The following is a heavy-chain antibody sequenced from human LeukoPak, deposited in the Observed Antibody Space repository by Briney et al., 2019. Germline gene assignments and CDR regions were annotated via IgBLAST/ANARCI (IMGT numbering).Heavy chain of an antibody. D-gene: IGHD3-3*01. CDR3: AREGSYYDFWSGYYSNWFDP. Sequence: SETLSLTCTVSGGSISSYYWSWIRQPPGKGLEWIGYIYYSGSTNYNPSLKSRVTISVDTSKNQFSLKLSSVTAADTGVYYCAREGSYYDFWSGYYSNWFDPWGQGTLVTVSS. J-gene: IGHJ5*02. CDR2: IYYSGST. CDR1: GGSISSYY. V-gene: IGHV4-59*01.